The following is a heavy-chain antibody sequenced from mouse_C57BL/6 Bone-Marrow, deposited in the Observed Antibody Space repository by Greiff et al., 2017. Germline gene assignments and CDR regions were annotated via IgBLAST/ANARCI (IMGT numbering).Heavy chain of an antibody. D-gene: IGHD1-1*01. CDR2: ISGGGGNT. J-gene: IGHJ2*01. CDR3: ARHNYYGTPAYFDY. CDR1: GFTFSSYT. V-gene: IGHV5-9*01. Sequence: EVMLVESGGGLVKPGGSLKLSCAASGFTFSSYTMSWVRQTPEKRLEWVATISGGGGNTYYPDSVKGRFTNSRDNAKNTLYLQMSSLRSEDTALYYCARHNYYGTPAYFDYWGQGTTLTVSS.